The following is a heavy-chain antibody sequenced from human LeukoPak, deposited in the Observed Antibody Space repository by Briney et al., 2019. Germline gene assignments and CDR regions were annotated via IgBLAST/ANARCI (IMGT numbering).Heavy chain of an antibody. Sequence: PGGSLRLSCAVSGFTFSGYWMHWVRQAPGKGLVWVSRINGDGSITNYADSVKGRFTISRDNSKNTLYLQMNSLRAEDTAVYYCARDYYVSSGYGPLVDYYYYYMDVWGKGTTVTVSS. D-gene: IGHD3-22*01. CDR2: INGDGSIT. V-gene: IGHV3-74*01. CDR3: ARDYYVSSGYGPLVDYYYYYMDV. J-gene: IGHJ6*03. CDR1: GFTFSGYW.